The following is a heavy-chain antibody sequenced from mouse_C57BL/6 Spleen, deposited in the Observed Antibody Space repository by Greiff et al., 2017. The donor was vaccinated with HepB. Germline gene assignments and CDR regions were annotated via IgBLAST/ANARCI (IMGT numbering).Heavy chain of an antibody. CDR2: ISSGSSTI. J-gene: IGHJ4*01. CDR1: GFTFSDYG. CDR3: ARRRNYYYAMDY. V-gene: IGHV5-17*01. Sequence: DVMLVESGGGLVKPGGSLKLSCAASGFTFSDYGMHWVRQAPEKGLEWVAYISSGSSTIYYADTVKGRFTISRDNAKNTLFLQMTSLRSEDTAMYYCARRRNYYYAMDYWGQGTSVTVSS.